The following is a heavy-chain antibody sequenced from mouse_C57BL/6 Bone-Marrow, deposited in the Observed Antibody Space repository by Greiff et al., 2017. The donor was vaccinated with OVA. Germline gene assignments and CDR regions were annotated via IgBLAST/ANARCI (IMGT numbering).Heavy chain of an antibody. CDR3: TAGVTTKRVYFDY. CDR1: GFTFSNYW. Sequence: EVKLMESGGGLVQPGGSMKLSCVASGFTFSNYWMNWVRQSPEKGLEWVAQIRLKSDNYATHYAESVKGRFTISRDDSKSSVYLQMNNLRAEDTGIYYCTAGVTTKRVYFDYWGQGTTLTVSS. V-gene: IGHV6-3*01. CDR2: IRLKSDNYAT. D-gene: IGHD2-2*01. J-gene: IGHJ2*01.